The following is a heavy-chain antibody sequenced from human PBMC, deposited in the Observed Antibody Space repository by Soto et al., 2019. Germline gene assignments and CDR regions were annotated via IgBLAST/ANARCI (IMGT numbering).Heavy chain of an antibody. CDR3: ARDPRLWRFDY. V-gene: IGHV3-66*01. D-gene: IGHD6-6*01. Sequence: EVQLVESGGGLVQPGGSLRLSCAASGFTVSSNYMSWVRQAPGKGLEWVSVIYSGGSTYYADSVKGRFTISRDNSKNTLYLQMNSLRAEDTAVYYCARDPRLWRFDYWGQGTLVTVSS. J-gene: IGHJ4*02. CDR2: IYSGGST. CDR1: GFTVSSNY.